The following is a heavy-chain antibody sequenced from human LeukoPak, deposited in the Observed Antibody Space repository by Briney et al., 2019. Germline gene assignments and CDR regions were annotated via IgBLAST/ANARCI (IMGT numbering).Heavy chain of an antibody. CDR3: ARDRPDY. V-gene: IGHV3-30*02. J-gene: IGHJ4*02. CDR1: GFTFSSYG. Sequence: GGSLRLSCAASGFTFSSYGMHWVRQAPGKGLEWVAFIRYVGSNKYYADSVKGRFTISRDNSKNTLYLQMNSLRAEDTAVYYCARDRPDYWGQGTLVTVSS. CDR2: IRYVGSNK.